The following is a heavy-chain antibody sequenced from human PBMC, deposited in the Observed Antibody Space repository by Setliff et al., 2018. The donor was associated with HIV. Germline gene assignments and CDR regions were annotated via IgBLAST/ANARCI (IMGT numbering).Heavy chain of an antibody. J-gene: IGHJ4*02. D-gene: IGHD3-22*01. CDR3: ARRYSEDSGYGPRYFDY. CDR2: IYPDDSDT. CDR1: GYSFTNYW. Sequence: GESLKISCKGFGYSFTNYWIGWVRQMPGKGLEWMGVIYPDDSDTRYRPSFEGQVPMSANKSITTAYLQWSSLKASDTAMYYCARRYSEDSGYGPRYFDYWGQGTLVTVSS. V-gene: IGHV5-51*01.